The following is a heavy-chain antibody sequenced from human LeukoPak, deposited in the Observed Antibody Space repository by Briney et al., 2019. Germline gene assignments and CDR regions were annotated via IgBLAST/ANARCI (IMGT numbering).Heavy chain of an antibody. V-gene: IGHV3-21*01. D-gene: IGHD1-26*01. CDR3: ARDQWGAFDL. J-gene: IGHJ2*01. CDR2: ISSSSSYI. Sequence: GGSLRLSRAASGFTFSSYSMNWVRQAPGKGLEWVSSISSSSSYIYYADSVKGRFTISRDNAKNSLYLQMNSLRAEDTAVYYCARDQWGAFDLWGRGTLVTVSS. CDR1: GFTFSSYS.